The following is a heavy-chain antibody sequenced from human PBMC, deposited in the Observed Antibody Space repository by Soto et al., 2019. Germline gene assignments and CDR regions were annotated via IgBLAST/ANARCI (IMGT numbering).Heavy chain of an antibody. CDR2: ISSSGDST. V-gene: IGHV3-64*07. CDR3: ARGIYFGAARYYFDY. D-gene: IGHD3-10*01. CDR1: GFTFKTYY. Sequence: EVQLVESGGGLVQPGGSLRLSCAASGFTFKTYYMHWVRQAPGKGPEYVSAISSSGDSTYYAVSVKGRFTISRDNSKNTMYLQMGSLRVEDMAFYYCARGIYFGAARYYFDYWGQGALVTVAS. J-gene: IGHJ4*02.